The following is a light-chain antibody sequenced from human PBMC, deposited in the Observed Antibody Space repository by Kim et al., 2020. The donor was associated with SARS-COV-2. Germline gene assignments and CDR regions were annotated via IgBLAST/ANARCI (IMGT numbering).Light chain of an antibody. CDR3: QQYGSSPWT. CDR1: QSVSSTY. Sequence: EIVLTQSPGTLSLSQGEKATLSCRASQSVSSTYLAWYQQKPGQAPRLLIYATSSRATGIPDRFSGSGSGTDFTVTISRLEPEDFAVYYCQQYGSSPWTFGQGTKVDIK. J-gene: IGKJ1*01. V-gene: IGKV3-20*01. CDR2: ATS.